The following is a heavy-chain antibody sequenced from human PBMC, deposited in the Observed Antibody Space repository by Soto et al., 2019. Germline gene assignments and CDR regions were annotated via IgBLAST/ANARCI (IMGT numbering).Heavy chain of an antibody. J-gene: IGHJ4*02. CDR3: ARSGDNYNLLDY. V-gene: IGHV3-11*06. CDR2: SSNSGTFT. D-gene: IGHD1-1*01. CDR1: GFTFSDYY. Sequence: QVQLVESGGGLVKPGGSLRLSCTASGFTFSDYYMSWFRQPLGKGLEWIAYSSNSGTFTRYAGSVKGRFSISRDNAKKSLYLEINSLRGEDTAIYYCARSGDNYNLLDYWGQGTPVTVSS.